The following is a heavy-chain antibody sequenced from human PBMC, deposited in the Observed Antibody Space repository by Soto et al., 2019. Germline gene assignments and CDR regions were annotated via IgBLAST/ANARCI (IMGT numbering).Heavy chain of an antibody. CDR1: PFTCTSYG. V-gene: IGHV3-33*01. CDR2: IWYYGSNK. Sequence: PAGSLRLSCPPSPFTCTSYGMHRVRHSPGKWLEWVTVIWYYGSNKYYADSVKVRFTIYRDNSKNTLYMQSNSRRAEHTCVYYCARDHRPYRGSCNSYGMDVWGKGSTVAVCS. CDR3: ARDHRPYRGSCNSYGMDV. J-gene: IGHJ6*04. D-gene: IGHD2-15*01.